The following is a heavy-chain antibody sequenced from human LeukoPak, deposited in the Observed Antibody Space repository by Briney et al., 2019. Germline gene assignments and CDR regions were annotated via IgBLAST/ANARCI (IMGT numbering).Heavy chain of an antibody. Sequence: GGSLRLSCAASGFTFSGSTMNWVRQAPGKGLEWVSSISSSSSYVYYADSLKGRFTIPRDNAKNSLYLQMNSLRVEDTAVYYCARDGYRYYDSSGYYYFDYWGQGTLVTVSS. V-gene: IGHV3-21*01. CDR2: ISSSSSYV. D-gene: IGHD3-22*01. CDR1: GFTFSGST. CDR3: ARDGYRYYDSSGYYYFDY. J-gene: IGHJ4*02.